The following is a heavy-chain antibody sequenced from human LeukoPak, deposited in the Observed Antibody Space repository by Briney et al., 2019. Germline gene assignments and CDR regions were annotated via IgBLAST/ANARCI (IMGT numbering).Heavy chain of an antibody. CDR2: IYTSGST. CDR3: ARAPYGSGSYYAIGLGAFDI. J-gene: IGHJ3*02. Sequence: SETLSLTCTVSGGSISSYYWSWIRQPAGKGLEWIGRIYTSGSTNYNPSLKSRVTMSVDTSKNQFSLKLSSVTAADTAVYYCARAPYGSGSYYAIGLGAFDIWGQGTMVTVSS. D-gene: IGHD3-10*01. CDR1: GGSISSYY. V-gene: IGHV4-4*07.